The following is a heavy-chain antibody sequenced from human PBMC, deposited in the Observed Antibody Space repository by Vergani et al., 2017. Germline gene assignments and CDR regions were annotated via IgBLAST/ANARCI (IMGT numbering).Heavy chain of an antibody. CDR3: ARGSLFGGFDP. Sequence: QVQLQESGPGLVKPSQTLSLTCTVSGGSLNTGGYYWNWIRLHPGKGLEWIGHIFYTGSTSYSPSLQNRATISLDTSKNQFSLRLSSVTAADTAIYYCARGSLFGGFDPWGQGTLVTVSS. CDR2: IFYTGST. D-gene: IGHD3-10*01. V-gene: IGHV4-31*03. CDR1: GGSLNTGGYY. J-gene: IGHJ5*02.